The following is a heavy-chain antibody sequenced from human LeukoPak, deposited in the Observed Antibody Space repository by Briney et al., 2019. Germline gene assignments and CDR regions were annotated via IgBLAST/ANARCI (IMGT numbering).Heavy chain of an antibody. Sequence: SETLSLTCTVSGYSISSGSYWGWIRQPPGKGLEWVGSIYHSGSTYHNPSLKSRVTISVDTSKNQFSLKLRSVTAADTAVYYCARDQYYYDSSGYWRFDYWGQGTLVTVSS. CDR2: IYHSGST. CDR3: ARDQYYYDSSGYWRFDY. CDR1: GYSISSGSY. D-gene: IGHD3-22*01. J-gene: IGHJ4*02. V-gene: IGHV4-38-2*02.